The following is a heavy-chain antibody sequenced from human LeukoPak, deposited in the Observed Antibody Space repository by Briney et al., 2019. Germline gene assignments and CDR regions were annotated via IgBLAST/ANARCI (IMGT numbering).Heavy chain of an antibody. CDR3: AKLGDSST. J-gene: IGHJ5*02. CDR2: TYYRSKWYN. Sequence: SQTLSLTCAISVESVSRNSAAGSWIRHSPSRCLELRGRTYYRSKWYNDYAVSVKSRIIINPDTSKNQFSPQLNSVTPEATAVYYCAKLGDSSTWGQGTLVTVSS. CDR1: VESVSRNSAA. V-gene: IGHV6-1*01. D-gene: IGHD6-19*01.